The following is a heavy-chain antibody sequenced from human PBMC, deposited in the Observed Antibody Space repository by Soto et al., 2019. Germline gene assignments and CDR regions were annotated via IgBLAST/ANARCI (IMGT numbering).Heavy chain of an antibody. CDR1: GYSFTDAW. CDR2: IKSFADGGTT. V-gene: IGHV3-15*07. D-gene: IGHD3-9*01. Sequence: EVKLVESGGDLVKPGGSLRLSCAASGYSFTDAWMKWVRQAPGKGLEWVGRIKSFADGGTTEYAAPVKGRFSISREDSTLTVFLQMNSLQTEDTAVYYCTRRPKAADIGVGSLDFWGRGTLVTVSA. J-gene: IGHJ4*02. CDR3: TRRPKAADIGVGSLDF.